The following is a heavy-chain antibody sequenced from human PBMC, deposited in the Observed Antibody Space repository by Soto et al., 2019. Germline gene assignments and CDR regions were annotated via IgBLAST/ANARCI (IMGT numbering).Heavy chain of an antibody. D-gene: IGHD4-17*01. V-gene: IGHV3-23*01. CDR2: ISGSGGST. CDR1: ISDA. Sequence: ISDALIWVRKAPGKGLEWVSAISGSGGSTYYADSVKGRFTISRDNSKNTLYLQMNSLRAEDTAVYYCAKPPSHYYGDYSPWGQGTLVTVSS. J-gene: IGHJ5*02. CDR3: AKPPSHYYGDYSP.